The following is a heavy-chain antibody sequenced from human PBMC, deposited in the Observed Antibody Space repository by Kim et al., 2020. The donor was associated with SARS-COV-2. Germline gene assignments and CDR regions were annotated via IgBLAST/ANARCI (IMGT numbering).Heavy chain of an antibody. CDR2: INPSTGSA. V-gene: IGHV1-46*01. J-gene: IGHJ3*02. Sequence: ASVKVSCKASGYTFTNYFLHWVRQAPGQGLEWMGIINPSTGSATYAQQFQGRLSMTRYTSTSTVYMELSSLRSDDTAVYFCARDRATYDAFDIWGQGTMV. CDR3: ARDRATYDAFDI. D-gene: IGHD5-12*01. CDR1: GYTFTNYF.